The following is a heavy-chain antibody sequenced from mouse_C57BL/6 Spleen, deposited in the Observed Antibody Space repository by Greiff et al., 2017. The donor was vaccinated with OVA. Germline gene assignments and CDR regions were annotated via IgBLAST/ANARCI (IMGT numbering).Heavy chain of an antibody. Sequence: DVMLVESGGDLVKPGGSLKLSCAASGFTFSSYGMSWVRQTPDKRLEWVATISSGGSYTYYPDSVKGRFTISRDNAKNTLYLQMSSLKSEDTAMYYCARHEGFAWFAYWGQGTLVTVSA. V-gene: IGHV5-6*02. CDR3: ARHEGFAWFAY. J-gene: IGHJ3*01. CDR2: ISSGGSYT. CDR1: GFTFSSYG.